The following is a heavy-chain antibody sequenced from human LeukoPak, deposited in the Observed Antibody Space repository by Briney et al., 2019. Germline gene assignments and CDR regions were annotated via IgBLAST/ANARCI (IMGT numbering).Heavy chain of an antibody. CDR3: GRDAVAAAGNPLDY. CDR2: ISYDGSNK. J-gene: IGHJ4*02. Sequence: GRSLRLSCAASGFTFSSYAMHWVRQAPGKGLEWVADISYDGSNKYYADSVKGRFTISRENSKNTLYLQMNSLRAEDTAVYYCGRDAVAAAGNPLDYWGQGTLVTVSS. D-gene: IGHD6-13*01. V-gene: IGHV3-30-3*01. CDR1: GFTFSSYA.